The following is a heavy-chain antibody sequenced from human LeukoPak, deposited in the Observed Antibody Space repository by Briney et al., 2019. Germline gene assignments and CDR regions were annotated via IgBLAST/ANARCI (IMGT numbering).Heavy chain of an antibody. CDR3: ARVLRGNWGSPYYYYMDV. CDR2: IYYSGST. Sequence: SETLSLTCTVSGGSISSYYWSWIRQPPGPGLEWNGYIYYSGSTNYNPPLKSRVTISVDTSKNQFSLKLSSVTAADTAVYYCARVLRGNWGSPYYYYMDVWGKGTTVTVSS. V-gene: IGHV4-59*01. CDR1: GGSISSYY. D-gene: IGHD7-27*01. J-gene: IGHJ6*03.